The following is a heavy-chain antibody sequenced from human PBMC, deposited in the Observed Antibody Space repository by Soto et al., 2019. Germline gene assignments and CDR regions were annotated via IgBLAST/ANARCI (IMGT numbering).Heavy chain of an antibody. V-gene: IGHV3-66*01. J-gene: IGHJ4*01. Sequence: GGSLRLSCAASGFTVSSKYMSWVRQAPGKGLEWVSLIQSGSTTYYADSVKGRFTISRDNAENTLYLQMDSLRAEDMAFYYCVRDRGYSGYELEYWGHGTLVTVSS. CDR1: GFTVSSKY. CDR3: VRDRGYSGYELEY. D-gene: IGHD5-12*01. CDR2: IQSGSTT.